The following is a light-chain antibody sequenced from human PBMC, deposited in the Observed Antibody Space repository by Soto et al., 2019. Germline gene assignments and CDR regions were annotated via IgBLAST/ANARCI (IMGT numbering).Light chain of an antibody. CDR2: DVS. CDR3: QQRNYWQVT. CDR1: QSVSSSY. V-gene: IGKV3D-20*02. Sequence: EIVLTPSPGTLSLSPVERATLSCRASQSVSSSYLAWYQQKPGQAPRLLIYDVSNRATGIPARFSGSGSGTDFTLTISSLEPEDFAVYYCQQRNYWQVTFGQGTRLEIK. J-gene: IGKJ5*01.